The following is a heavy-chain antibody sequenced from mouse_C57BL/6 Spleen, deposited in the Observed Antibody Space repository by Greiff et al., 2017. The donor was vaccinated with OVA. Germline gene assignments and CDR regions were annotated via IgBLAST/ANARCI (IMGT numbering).Heavy chain of an antibody. J-gene: IGHJ3*01. CDR1: GYTFTDYE. CDR2: IDPETGGT. V-gene: IGHV1-15*01. D-gene: IGHD1-1*01. CDR3: TRDYYGGSYRFAY. Sequence: VQLQQSGAELVRPGASVTLSCKASGYTFTDYEMHWVKQTPVHGLEWIGAIDPETGGTAYNQKFKGKAILTADKSSSTAYMELRSLTSEDSAVYYCTRDYYGGSYRFAYWGQGTLVTVSA.